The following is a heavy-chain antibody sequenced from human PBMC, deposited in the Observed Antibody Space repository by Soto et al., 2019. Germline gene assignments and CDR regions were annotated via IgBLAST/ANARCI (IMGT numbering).Heavy chain of an antibody. CDR2: INPNSGGT. Sequence: ASVKVSCKASGYTFTGYYMHWVRQAPGQGLEWMGWINPNSGGTNYAQKFQGWVTMTRDTSISTAYMELSRLRSDDTAVYYCARGDIVVVPAASIPATDYYYYGMDVWGQGTTVTVSS. CDR1: GYTFTGYY. D-gene: IGHD2-2*01. J-gene: IGHJ6*02. CDR3: ARGDIVVVPAASIPATDYYYYGMDV. V-gene: IGHV1-2*04.